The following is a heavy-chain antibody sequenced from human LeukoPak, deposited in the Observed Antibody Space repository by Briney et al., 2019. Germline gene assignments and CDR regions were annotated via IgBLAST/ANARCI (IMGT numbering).Heavy chain of an antibody. D-gene: IGHD1-26*01. CDR1: GFTFDDSV. Sequence: GGSLRLSCTASGFTFDDSVMSWFRQAPGKGLEWVGFIRNKAYGRTREYAASVKGRFTISRDDSKSIAYLQMDSLKTEDTGVYYCARKSGSYHTGPFDYWGQGTLVTVSS. V-gene: IGHV3-49*03. CDR3: ARKSGSYHTGPFDY. CDR2: IRNKAYGRTR. J-gene: IGHJ4*02.